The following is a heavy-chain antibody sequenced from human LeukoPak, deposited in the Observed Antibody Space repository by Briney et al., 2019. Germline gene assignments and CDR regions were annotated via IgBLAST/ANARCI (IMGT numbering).Heavy chain of an antibody. Sequence: GASVKVSCKASGYTFTGYYMHWVRQAPGQGLEWMGWINPNSGGTNYAQKFQGRVTMTRDTSISTAYMELSRLRSDDTAVYYCARDKRRHYDFWSAPLGCDYWGQGTLVTVSS. CDR2: INPNSGGT. V-gene: IGHV1-2*02. CDR3: ARDKRRHYDFWSAPLGCDY. D-gene: IGHD3-3*01. J-gene: IGHJ4*02. CDR1: GYTFTGYY.